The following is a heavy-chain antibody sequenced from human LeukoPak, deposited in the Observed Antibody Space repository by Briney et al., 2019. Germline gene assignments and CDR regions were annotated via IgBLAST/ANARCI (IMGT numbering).Heavy chain of an antibody. CDR3: ARSSSWYQAIWFDP. V-gene: IGHV3-30*02. CDR2: IRYDGSNK. J-gene: IGHJ5*02. D-gene: IGHD6-13*01. Sequence: GGSLRLSCAASGFTFSSYGMHWVRQAPGKGLEWVASIRYDGSNKYYADSVKGRFTISRDNSKNTLYLQMNSLRAEDTAVYYCARSSSWYQAIWFDPWGQGTLVTVSS. CDR1: GFTFSSYG.